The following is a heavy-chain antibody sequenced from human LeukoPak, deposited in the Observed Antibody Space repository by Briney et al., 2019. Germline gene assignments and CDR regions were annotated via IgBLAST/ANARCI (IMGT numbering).Heavy chain of an antibody. CDR2: IYYSGST. CDR3: AREGSTNWYEGVDY. D-gene: IGHD6-13*01. Sequence: PSETLSLTCTVSGGSISSYYWSWIRQPPGKGLEWIGYIYYSGSTNYNPSLKSRVTISVDTSKNQFSLKLTSVTAADTAVYYCAREGSTNWYEGVDYWGQGTLVTVSS. J-gene: IGHJ4*02. V-gene: IGHV4-59*12. CDR1: GGSISSYY.